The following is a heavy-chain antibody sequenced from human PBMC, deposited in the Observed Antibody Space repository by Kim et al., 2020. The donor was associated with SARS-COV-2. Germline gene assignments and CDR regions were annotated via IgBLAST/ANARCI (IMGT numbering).Heavy chain of an antibody. J-gene: IGHJ6*02. CDR1: GDSVSSNSAA. V-gene: IGHV6-1*01. CDR3: ARVLGNYDILTGYYTDYYYYGMDV. CDR2: TYYRSKWYN. D-gene: IGHD3-9*01. Sequence: SQTLSLTCAISGDSVSSNSAAWNWIRQSPSRGLEWLGRTYYRSKWYNDYAVSVKSRITINPDTSKNQFSLQLNSVTPEDTAVYYCARVLGNYDILTGYYTDYYYYGMDVWGQGTTVTVSS.